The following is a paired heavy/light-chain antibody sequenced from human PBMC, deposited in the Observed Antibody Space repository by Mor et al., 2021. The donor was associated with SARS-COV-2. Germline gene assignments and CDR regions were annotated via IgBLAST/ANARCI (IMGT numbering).Light chain of an antibody. CDR1: RSNIGTGFD. V-gene: IGLV1-40*01. J-gene: IGLJ1*01. Sequence: QSVLTQPPSVSGAPGQRVTISCTGSRSNIGTGFDVHWYQQLPGTAPKLLIFGNSNRPSGVPDRFSGSKSGTSASLAISGLQAEDEADYYCQSYDNRLSGYVFGTGTKVTVL. CDR2: GNS. CDR3: QSYDNRLSGYV.
Heavy chain of an antibody. J-gene: IGHJ5*02. CDR1: GGTFNSYA. CDR3: AREYCTGLTCPRSGRFDP. Sequence: QVHLVQSGAEVKKPGSSVKVSCKASGGTFNSYAISWVRQAPGQGLEWMGRIIPMADIGDYAPKFQGRVTITADRSTSTVYVELTSLRSEDTAVYYCAREYCTGLTCPRSGRFDPWGQGTLVTVFS. D-gene: IGHD2-8*02. CDR2: IIPMADIG. V-gene: IGHV1-69*04.